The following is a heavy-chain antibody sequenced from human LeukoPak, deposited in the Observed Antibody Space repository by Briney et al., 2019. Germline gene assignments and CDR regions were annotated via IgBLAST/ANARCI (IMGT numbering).Heavy chain of an antibody. D-gene: IGHD2-15*01. J-gene: IGHJ3*02. CDR2: INSGGSSI. CDR3: ASGGRVCDIFDI. V-gene: IGHV3-74*01. CDR1: GFTFSSFW. Sequence: PGGSLRLSCAASGFTFSSFWMYWVRQAPGKGLVWVSRINSGGSSIGYADSVKGRFTISRDNAKNTLFLQMNSLRAEDTAVYFCASGGRVCDIFDIWGQGTMVTVSS.